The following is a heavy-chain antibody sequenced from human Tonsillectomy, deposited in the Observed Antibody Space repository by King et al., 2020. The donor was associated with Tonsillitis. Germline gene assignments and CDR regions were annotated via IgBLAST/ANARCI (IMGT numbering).Heavy chain of an antibody. V-gene: IGHV5-51*01. D-gene: IGHD3-9*01. CDR1: GYSFTSYW. J-gene: IGHJ4*02. CDR3: ARGPLVVYFVH. Sequence: QLVQSGAEVKKTGESLKISCKGSGYSFTSYWIAWVRQMPGKGLEWMGIIYPGDSGTRYSPSFQGQVTISDDRSISTAYLQWSSVKASDTAMYYCARGPLVVYFVHWGQGPLVTVSS. CDR2: IYPGDSGT.